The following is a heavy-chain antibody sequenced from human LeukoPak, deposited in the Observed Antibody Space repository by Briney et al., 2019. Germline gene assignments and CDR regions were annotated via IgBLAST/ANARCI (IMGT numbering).Heavy chain of an antibody. Sequence: SVKVSCKASGYTFTSYGISWVRQAPGQGLEWMGWISAYNGNTNYAQKLQGRVTMTTDTSTSTAYMELRSLRSDDTAVYYCARSPYDYVWGTYRFDQWGQGTLVTVSS. CDR2: ISAYNGNT. CDR1: GYTFTSYG. V-gene: IGHV1-18*01. D-gene: IGHD3-16*02. J-gene: IGHJ4*02. CDR3: ARSPYDYVWGTYRFDQ.